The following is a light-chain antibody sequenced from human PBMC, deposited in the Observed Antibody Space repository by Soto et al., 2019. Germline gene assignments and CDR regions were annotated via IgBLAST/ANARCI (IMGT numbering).Light chain of an antibody. CDR1: QSISSW. CDR2: DAS. CDR3: QQYNSNRT. V-gene: IGKV1-5*01. Sequence: DIPMTQSPSTLSASVGDRVTITCRASQSISSWLAWYQQKPGKAPKLLIYDASSLESGVPSRFSGSGSGTEFTLTISSLQPDDFATYYCQQYNSNRTFGQGTKVDI. J-gene: IGKJ1*01.